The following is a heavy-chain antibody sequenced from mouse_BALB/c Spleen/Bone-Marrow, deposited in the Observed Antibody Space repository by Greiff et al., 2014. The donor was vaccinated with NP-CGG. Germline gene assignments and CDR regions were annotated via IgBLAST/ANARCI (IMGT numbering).Heavy chain of an antibody. D-gene: IGHD2-3*01. V-gene: IGHV5-9-3*01. J-gene: IGHJ3*01. CDR2: ISSGGSYT. CDR1: GFTFSSNA. Sequence: DVHLVESGGGLVKPGGSLKLSCAASGFTFSSNAMSWVRQTPEKRLEWVATISSGGSYTYYPDSVKGRFTISRDNAKNTLYLQMSSLRSEDTAMYYCARLRDGYSPFAYWGQGTLVTVSA. CDR3: ARLRDGYSPFAY.